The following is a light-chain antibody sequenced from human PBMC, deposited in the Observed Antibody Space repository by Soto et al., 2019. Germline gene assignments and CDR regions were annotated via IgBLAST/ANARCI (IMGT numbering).Light chain of an antibody. V-gene: IGKV2D-29*01. CDR1: HSRLHSGLQTY. J-gene: IGKJ5*01. CDR2: EVS. Sequence: DIVMTHTPLSLSFSPGQPSSVSCRSSHSRLHSGLQTYFYWYLQRSGQPPQLLIYEVSNRFSGVTDRFSGSGSGTDFTLTISRVEDEDVGVYYCMQSVQLPLTFGQGTRLEI. CDR3: MQSVQLPLT.